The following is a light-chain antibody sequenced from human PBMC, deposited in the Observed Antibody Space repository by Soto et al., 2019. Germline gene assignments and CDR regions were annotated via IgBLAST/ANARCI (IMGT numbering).Light chain of an antibody. Sequence: QSVLTQSSSASASLGSSVKLTCTLNSGHSSYIIAWHQQQPGKAPRYLMKLEGSGSYNKASGVPDRFSGSSSGADRYLTISNLPFEDEADYYCVTWDSNTHGVFGGGTKLTVL. V-gene: IGLV4-60*02. CDR3: VTWDSNTHGV. CDR2: LEGSGSY. CDR1: SGHSSYI. J-gene: IGLJ3*02.